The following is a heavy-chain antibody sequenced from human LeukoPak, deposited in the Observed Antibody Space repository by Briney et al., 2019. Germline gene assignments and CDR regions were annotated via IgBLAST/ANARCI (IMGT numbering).Heavy chain of an antibody. D-gene: IGHD6-13*01. CDR1: GYTFTSYD. J-gene: IGHJ4*02. CDR2: MNPNSGNT. Sequence: GASVKVSCKASGYTFTSYDINWVRQATGQGLEWMGWMNPNSGNTGYAQKFQGRVTMTRNTSISTAYMELSSLRSEDTAVYYCARSSLGSSSWFHRTSCFDYWGQGTLVTVSS. CDR3: ARSSLGSSSWFHRTSCFDY. V-gene: IGHV1-8*01.